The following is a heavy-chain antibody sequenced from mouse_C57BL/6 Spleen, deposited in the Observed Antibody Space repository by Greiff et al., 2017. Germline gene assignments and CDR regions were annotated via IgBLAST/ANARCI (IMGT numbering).Heavy chain of an antibody. CDR3: ARDGSSYVGYAMDN. Sequence: QVQLQQSGAELVKPGASVQISCKASGYAFSSYWMNWVKQRPGKGLEWIGQIYPGDGDTNYNGKFKGKATLTADKSSSTAYMQLSSLTSEDSAVYFCARDGSSYVGYAMDNWGQGASVTVSS. V-gene: IGHV1-80*01. J-gene: IGHJ4*01. CDR2: IYPGDGDT. D-gene: IGHD1-1*01. CDR1: GYAFSSYW.